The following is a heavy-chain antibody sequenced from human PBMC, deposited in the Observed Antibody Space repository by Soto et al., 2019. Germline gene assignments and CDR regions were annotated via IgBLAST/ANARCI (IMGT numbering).Heavy chain of an antibody. CDR1: GFPFSSYG. Sequence: QMQLVDSGGGVVQPGTSLRVSCEVSGFPFSSYGMHWVRQAPGKGLEWVGAMSSEGNRQDYGDSLRGRFSISRDNSKNTLYLQMNSLRGDDTAVYYCARGHSPVIHSSFEIWGEGTVVTVSS. J-gene: IGHJ3*02. CDR2: MSSEGNRQ. CDR3: ARGHSPVIHSSFEI. V-gene: IGHV3-30*03.